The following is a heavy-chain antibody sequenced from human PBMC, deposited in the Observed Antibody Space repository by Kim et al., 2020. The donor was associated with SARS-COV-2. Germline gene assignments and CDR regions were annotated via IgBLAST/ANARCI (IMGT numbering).Heavy chain of an antibody. CDR1: GFTFSSYG. CDR3: AKMYGGYSYNDY. J-gene: IGHJ4*02. CDR2: ISYDGSNK. D-gene: IGHD5-18*01. V-gene: IGHV3-30*18. Sequence: GGSLRLSCAASGFTFSSYGMHWVRQAPGKGLEWVAVISYDGSNKYYADSVKGRFTISRDNSKNTLYLQMNSLRAEDTAVYYCAKMYGGYSYNDYWGQGTL.